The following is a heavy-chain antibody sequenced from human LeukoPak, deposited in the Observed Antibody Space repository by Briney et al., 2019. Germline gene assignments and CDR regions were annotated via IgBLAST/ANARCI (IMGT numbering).Heavy chain of an antibody. Sequence: PSETLSLTCTVSGYSIRSGYQWGWIRQAPGKGLEWIGSINYSGRTYDNPSLKSRVTISIDTSKNQIFLKLRSTTAADTAHYYCARAEINDYNRYWGQGILVIVSS. CDR1: GYSIRSGYQ. CDR2: INYSGRT. CDR3: ARAEINDYNRY. V-gene: IGHV4-38-2*02. D-gene: IGHD4-11*01. J-gene: IGHJ4*02.